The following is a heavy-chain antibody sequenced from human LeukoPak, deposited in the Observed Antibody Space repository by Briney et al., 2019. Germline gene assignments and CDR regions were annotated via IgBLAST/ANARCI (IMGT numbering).Heavy chain of an antibody. J-gene: IGHJ3*02. D-gene: IGHD4-23*01. CDR3: ARVAGGPLGDAFDI. CDR1: GYTFTSYG. CDR2: ISAYNGNT. V-gene: IGHV1-18*01. Sequence: ASVKVSCKASGYTFTSYGISWVRQAPGQGLEWMGWISAYNGNTNYAQKLHGRVTMTTDTSTSTAYMELRSLRSDDTAVYYCARVAGGPLGDAFDIWGQGTMVTVSP.